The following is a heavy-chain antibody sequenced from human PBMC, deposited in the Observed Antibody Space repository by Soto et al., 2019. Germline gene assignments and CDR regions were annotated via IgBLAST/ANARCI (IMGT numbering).Heavy chain of an antibody. V-gene: IGHV3-30*18. J-gene: IGHJ4*02. CDR1: GFTFSSYG. CDR3: AKDAFYDFWSGSEFDY. CDR2: ISYDGSNK. Sequence: HVQLVESGGGVVQPGRSLRLSCAASGFTFSSYGMHWVRQAPGKGLEWVAVISYDGSNKYYADSVKGRFTISRDNSKNTLYLQMNSLRAEDTAVYYCAKDAFYDFWSGSEFDYWGQGTLVTVSS. D-gene: IGHD3-3*01.